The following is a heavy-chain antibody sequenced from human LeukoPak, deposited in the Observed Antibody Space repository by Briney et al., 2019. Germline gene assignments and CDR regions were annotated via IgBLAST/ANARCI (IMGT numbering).Heavy chain of an antibody. CDR1: GFTFSDYY. CDR2: ISSSGSTR. J-gene: IGHJ4*02. V-gene: IGHV3-11*01. Sequence: GGSLRLSCAASGFTFSDYYMSWIRQAPGKGLEWISYISSSGSTRYYADSVKGRFTISRDNAKNLLYLEMNSLRAEDTAVYYCARESPGIAAAGLGFWGQGTLVTVSS. D-gene: IGHD6-13*01. CDR3: ARESPGIAAAGLGF.